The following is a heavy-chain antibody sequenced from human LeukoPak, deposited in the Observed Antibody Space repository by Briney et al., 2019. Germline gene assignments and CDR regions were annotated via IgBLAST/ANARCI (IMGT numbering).Heavy chain of an antibody. J-gene: IGHJ4*02. CDR3: AKPPYGSGWFFDD. CDR1: ALTFSGYA. V-gene: IGHV3-23*01. CDR2: ISGTGGST. D-gene: IGHD6-19*01. Sequence: SGGSLRLSCAASALTFSGYAMSWVGPAPGKGLEWVSGISGTGGSTYYADSVKGRFTISRDNSKNTLYLQMNSLRVEDTAVYYCAKPPYGSGWFFDDWGQGTLVTVSS.